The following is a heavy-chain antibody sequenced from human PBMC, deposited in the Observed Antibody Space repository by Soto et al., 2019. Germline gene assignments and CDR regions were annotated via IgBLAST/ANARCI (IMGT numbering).Heavy chain of an antibody. CDR2: ISPSNGQT. CDR1: GYSFINYH. CDR3: ARMFHYDTSGYSGILGGFDV. J-gene: IGHJ3*01. Sequence: ASVKVSCKASGYSFINYHIIWVRQAPGQGLQWVGTISPSNGQTSLAQKFQGRVTMTRDTSTRVAYLELRSLKAEDTGVYYCARMFHYDTSGYSGILGGFDVWGQGTQVTVSS. V-gene: IGHV1-46*01. D-gene: IGHD3-22*01.